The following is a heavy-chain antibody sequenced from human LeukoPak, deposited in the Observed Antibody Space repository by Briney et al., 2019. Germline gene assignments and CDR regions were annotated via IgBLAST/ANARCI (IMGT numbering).Heavy chain of an antibody. CDR2: INFIGRT. Sequence: SETPSLTCTVSGFSVSDPLSYWGWVREPPGKGLEWIAEINFIGRTSYNSSLNSRVTMSVDTSKNQFSLKMTSLTAADTAVYFCAGLTKGRYFDYIFAFWGQGILVTLS. D-gene: IGHD3-9*01. CDR1: GFSVSDPLSY. V-gene: IGHV4-39*01. CDR3: AGLTKGRYFDYIFAF. J-gene: IGHJ4*02.